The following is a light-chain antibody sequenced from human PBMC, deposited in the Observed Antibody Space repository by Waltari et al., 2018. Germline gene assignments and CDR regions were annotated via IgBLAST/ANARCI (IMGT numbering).Light chain of an antibody. CDR2: GAS. CDR3: QQYSDWWT. V-gene: IGKV3-15*01. J-gene: IGKJ1*01. Sequence: EILLTQSPAPLSLSPGERDTRSCRASQSVSSKLAWYHQKPGQAPRLLIYGASSRATDIPDRFSGSGSGTDFTLTISSLEPEDFAVYFCQQYSDWWTFGQGTKVEIK. CDR1: QSVSSK.